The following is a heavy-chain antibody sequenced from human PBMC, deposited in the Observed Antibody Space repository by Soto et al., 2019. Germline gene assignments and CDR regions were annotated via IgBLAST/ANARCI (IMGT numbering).Heavy chain of an antibody. CDR2: IYYSGST. CDR3: AREGGIYCGGDCYYWHFDL. V-gene: IGHV4-31*03. CDR1: GGSISSGGYY. D-gene: IGHD2-21*02. J-gene: IGHJ2*01. Sequence: QVQLQESGPGLVKPSQTLSLTCTVSGGSISSGGYYWSWIRQHPGKGLEWIGYIYYSGSTYYNPSLKSRVTIAVDTSKNQFSLKLSSVTAADTAVYYCAREGGIYCGGDCYYWHFDLWGRGTLVTVSS.